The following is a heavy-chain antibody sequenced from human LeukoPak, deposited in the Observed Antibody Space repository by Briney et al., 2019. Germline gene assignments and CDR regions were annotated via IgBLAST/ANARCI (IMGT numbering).Heavy chain of an antibody. D-gene: IGHD3-10*01. J-gene: IGHJ3*02. CDR2: IYYSGST. CDR3: ASRVTMVRGVLNAFDI. Sequence: SETLSLTCTVSGGSISSYYWSWIRQPPGKGLEWIGYIYYSGSTYYNPSLKSRVTISVDTSKNQFSLKLSSVTAADTAVYYCASRVTMVRGVLNAFDIWGQGTMVTVSS. CDR1: GGSISSYY. V-gene: IGHV4-59*12.